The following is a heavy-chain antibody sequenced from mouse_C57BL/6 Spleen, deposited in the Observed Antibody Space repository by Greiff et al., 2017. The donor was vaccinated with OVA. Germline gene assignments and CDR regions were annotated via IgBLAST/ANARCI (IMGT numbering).Heavy chain of an antibody. D-gene: IGHD3-1*01. CDR3: ARDRAPFDY. J-gene: IGHJ2*01. V-gene: IGHV5-4*01. CDR1: GFTFSSYA. CDR2: ISDGGSYT. Sequence: EVQVVESGGGLVKPGGSLKLSCAASGFTFSSYAMSWVRQTPEKRLEWVATISDGGSYTYYPDNVKGRFTISRDNAKNNLYLQMSHLKSEDTAMYYCARDRAPFDYWGQGTTLTVSS.